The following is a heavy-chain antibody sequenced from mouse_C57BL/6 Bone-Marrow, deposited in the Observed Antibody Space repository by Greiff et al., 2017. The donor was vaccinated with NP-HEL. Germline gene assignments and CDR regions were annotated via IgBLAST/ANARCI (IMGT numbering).Heavy chain of an antibody. CDR3: ASPLLWYAWFAY. CDR1: GYTFTSYT. V-gene: IGHV1-4*01. J-gene: IGHJ3*01. CDR2: INPSSGYT. Sequence: QVQLQQSGAELARPGASVKMSCKASGYTFTSYTMHWVKQRPGQGLEWIGYINPSSGYTKYNQKFKDKATLTADKSSSTAYMQLSSLTSEDSAVYYCASPLLWYAWFAYWGQGTLVTVSA. D-gene: IGHD2-1*01.